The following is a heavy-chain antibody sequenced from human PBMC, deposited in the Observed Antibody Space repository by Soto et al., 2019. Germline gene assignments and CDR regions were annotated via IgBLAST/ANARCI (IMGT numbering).Heavy chain of an antibody. Sequence: EVQLVETGGGLIQPGGSLRLSCAASGFSISSNYVTWVRQAPGKGLEWVSLLYSGGTSYYADSVKGRFTNSRDNSKNTLFLQMNRLKTEDTAVYYCARGQQVSTIRGVQGFDYWGQGTLVTVSS. CDR3: ARGQQVSTIRGVQGFDY. CDR2: LYSGGTS. D-gene: IGHD3-10*01. J-gene: IGHJ4*02. CDR1: GFSISSNY. V-gene: IGHV3-53*02.